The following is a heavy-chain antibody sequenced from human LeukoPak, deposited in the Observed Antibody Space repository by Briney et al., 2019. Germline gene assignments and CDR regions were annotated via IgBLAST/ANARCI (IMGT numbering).Heavy chain of an antibody. J-gene: IGHJ5*02. CDR3: ARCFGGDSHWFDP. Sequence: RSETLSLTCAVSGYSISSGYYWGWIRQPPGKGLEWIGSIYHSGSTYYNPSLKSRVTISVDTSKNQFSLKLSSVTAADTAVYYCARCFGGDSHWFDPWGQGTLVTVSS. V-gene: IGHV4-38-2*01. CDR2: IYHSGST. CDR1: GYSISSGYY. D-gene: IGHD3-10*01.